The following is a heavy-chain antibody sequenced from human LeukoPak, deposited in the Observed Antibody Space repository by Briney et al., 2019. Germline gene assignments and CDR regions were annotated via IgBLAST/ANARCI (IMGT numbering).Heavy chain of an antibody. J-gene: IGHJ6*03. D-gene: IGHD3-16*02. CDR3: ARLIGRNVNYYYYYMDV. Sequence: PGESLKISCKASGYSFTTYWIGWVRQMPGKGLEWMGIIYPGDSDTRYSPSFQGQVTISADKSISTAYLQWSSLKASDTAMYYCARLIGRNVNYYYYYMDVWGKGTTVTVSS. CDR2: IYPGDSDT. V-gene: IGHV5-51*01. CDR1: GYSFTTYW.